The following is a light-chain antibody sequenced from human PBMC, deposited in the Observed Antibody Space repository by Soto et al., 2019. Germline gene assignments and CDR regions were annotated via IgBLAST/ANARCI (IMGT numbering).Light chain of an antibody. J-gene: IGKJ3*01. CDR3: QQYGSSPPLT. CDR1: QSVSSSY. CDR2: GAS. V-gene: IGKV3-20*01. Sequence: EIVLTQSPGTLSLSPGERATLSCRASQSVSSSYLAWYQQKPGQAHRLLIYGASSRATGIPDRFSGSGSGTDFTLTISRLEPEDFAVYYCQQYGSSPPLTFGPGTKVDIK.